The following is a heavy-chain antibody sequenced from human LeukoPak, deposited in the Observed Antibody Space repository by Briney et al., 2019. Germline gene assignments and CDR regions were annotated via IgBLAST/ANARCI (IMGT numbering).Heavy chain of an antibody. CDR3: AKDVSRDYYYYGMDV. CDR2: ISGSGGST. V-gene: IGHV3-23*01. CDR1: GFTFSSYA. J-gene: IGHJ6*02. Sequence: GGSLRLSCAASGFTFSSYAMSWVRQAPGKGLEWVSAISGSGGSTYYADSMKGRFTISRDNSKNTLYLQMNSLRAEDTAVYYCAKDVSRDYYYYGMDVWGQGTTVTVSS.